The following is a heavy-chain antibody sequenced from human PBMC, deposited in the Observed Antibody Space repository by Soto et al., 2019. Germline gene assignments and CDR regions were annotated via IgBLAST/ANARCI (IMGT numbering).Heavy chain of an antibody. D-gene: IGHD2-2*01. V-gene: IGHV3-30*18. CDR1: GFTFSSHG. CDR2: ISYDGSNK. Sequence: GGSLRLSCAASGFTFSSHGMHWVRQAPGKGLEWVAVISYDGSNKCYADSVKGRFTISRDNSKSTLYLQMNSLRAEDTAVYYCAKDYCSSTSCPFDPWGQGTLVTVSS. J-gene: IGHJ5*02. CDR3: AKDYCSSTSCPFDP.